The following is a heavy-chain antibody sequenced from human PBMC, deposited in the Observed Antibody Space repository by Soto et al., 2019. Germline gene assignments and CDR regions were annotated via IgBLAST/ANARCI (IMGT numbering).Heavy chain of an antibody. CDR3: AHTSGPAWILLQGLWFDP. V-gene: IGHV2-5*02. CDR1: GFSLSTSGVG. D-gene: IGHD5-18*01. CDR2: IYWDDDK. Sequence: GSGPTLVNPTQTLTLTCTFSGFSLSTSGVGVGWIRQPPGKALEWLALIYWDDDKRYSPSLKSRLTITKDTSKNQVVLTMTNMDPVDTATYYCAHTSGPAWILLQGLWFDPWGQGTLVTVSS. J-gene: IGHJ5*02.